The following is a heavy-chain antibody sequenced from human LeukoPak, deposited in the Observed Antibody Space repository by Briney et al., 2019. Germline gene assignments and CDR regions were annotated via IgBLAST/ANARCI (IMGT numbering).Heavy chain of an antibody. CDR2: ISGSGGST. CDR1: GFTFSSYA. V-gene: IGHV3-23*01. D-gene: IGHD2-2*02. Sequence: GGSLRLSCAASGFTFSSYAMSWVRQAPGKGLEWVSAISGSGGSTYYADSVKGRFTISRDNSKNTLYLQMNSLRAEDTAVYYCAKRGVTRWNVVAPAPIPDYWGQGTLVTVSS. CDR3: AKRGVTRWNVVAPAPIPDY. J-gene: IGHJ4*02.